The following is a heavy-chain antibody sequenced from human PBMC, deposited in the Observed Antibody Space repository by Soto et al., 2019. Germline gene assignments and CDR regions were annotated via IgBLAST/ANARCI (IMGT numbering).Heavy chain of an antibody. Sequence: QVQLQESGPVLVKPSETLSLTCTVSGGSISSYYWSWIRQAPGKGLEWIGYIYYSGTTSYNPSLNSRVPMSVDTSKNQFSLKVNSVTAADTAVYYCARESYYGSGATVVAYWGQGTLVTVSS. J-gene: IGHJ4*02. CDR3: ARESYYGSGATVVAY. V-gene: IGHV4-59*01. CDR1: GGSISSYY. CDR2: IYYSGTT. D-gene: IGHD3-10*01.